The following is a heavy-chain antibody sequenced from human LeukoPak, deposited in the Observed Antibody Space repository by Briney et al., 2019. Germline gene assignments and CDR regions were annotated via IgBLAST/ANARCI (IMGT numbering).Heavy chain of an antibody. Sequence: GGSLRLSCAASGFTLSSYWMSWVRQAPGKGLEWVANIKQDGSEKYYVDSVKGRLTISRDNAKNSLYLQINSLRAEHAAVYYCARDKYQLRMTDDAFDIWGQGTMVTVSS. J-gene: IGHJ3*02. CDR2: IKQDGSEK. CDR3: ARDKYQLRMTDDAFDI. V-gene: IGHV3-7*01. D-gene: IGHD2-2*01. CDR1: GFTLSSYW.